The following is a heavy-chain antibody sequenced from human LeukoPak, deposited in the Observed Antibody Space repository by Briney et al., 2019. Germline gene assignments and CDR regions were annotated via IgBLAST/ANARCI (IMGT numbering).Heavy chain of an antibody. J-gene: IGHJ6*03. V-gene: IGHV1-69*02. Sequence: SVKVSCKASGGTFSSYTISGVRQAPGQGLEWMGRIIPILGIANYAQKFQGRVTITADRSTSTAYMELSSLRSEDTAVYYCARSYYDFWSGLDYYYMDVWGNGTTVTVSS. CDR2: IIPILGIA. CDR3: ARSYYDFWSGLDYYYMDV. D-gene: IGHD3-3*01. CDR1: GGTFSSYT.